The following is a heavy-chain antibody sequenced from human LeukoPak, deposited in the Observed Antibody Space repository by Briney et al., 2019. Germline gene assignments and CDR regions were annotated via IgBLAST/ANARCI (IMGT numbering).Heavy chain of an antibody. D-gene: IGHD2-15*01. CDR2: IYYSGST. CDR3: ASTSGYCSGGNCYSAFDY. CDR1: GGSVSTYY. Sequence: SETLSLTCTVSGGSVSTYYWDWIRQPPGKGLEWIGYIYYSGSTNYNPSLKSRLTISVDTSNNQFSLKLSSVTAADTAVYYCASTSGYCSGGNCYSAFDYWGQGTLVTVSS. J-gene: IGHJ4*02. V-gene: IGHV4-59*02.